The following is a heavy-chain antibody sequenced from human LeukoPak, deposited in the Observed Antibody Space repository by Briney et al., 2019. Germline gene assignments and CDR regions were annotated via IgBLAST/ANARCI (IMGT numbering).Heavy chain of an antibody. V-gene: IGHV1-69*05. CDR2: IIPIFGTA. CDR3: ARGAGATDFDY. CDR1: GGTFSSYA. J-gene: IGHJ4*02. Sequence: RASVKVSCKASGGTFSSYAISWVRQAPGQGLEWMGGIIPIFGTANYAQKFQGRVTITTDESTSTAYMELSSLRSEDTAVYDCARGAGATDFDYWGQGTLVTVSS. D-gene: IGHD1-26*01.